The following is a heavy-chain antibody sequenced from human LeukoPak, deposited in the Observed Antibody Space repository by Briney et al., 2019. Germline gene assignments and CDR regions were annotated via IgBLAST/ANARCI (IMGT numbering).Heavy chain of an antibody. V-gene: IGHV3-74*01. J-gene: IGHJ4*02. Sequence: PGGSLRLSCAASGFTFSNHWMHWVRQAPGKGLMWVSRINRGGSRTDYADSVKDRFTISRDDAKNTLYLQLNSLRAEDTAVYFCARGGSDTAMAHDYWGQGTLVTVSS. CDR3: ARGGSDTAMAHDY. CDR2: INRGGSRT. CDR1: GFTFSNHW. D-gene: IGHD5-18*01.